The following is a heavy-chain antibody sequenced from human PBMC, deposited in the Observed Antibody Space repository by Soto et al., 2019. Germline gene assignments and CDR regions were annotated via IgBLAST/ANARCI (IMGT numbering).Heavy chain of an antibody. CDR2: ISSNGGIT. J-gene: IGHJ4*02. Sequence: EVQLVESGGGLVQPGGSLRLSCAASGFTFSDFDMVWVRQAPGKGLEYISAISSNGGITYYANSVKGRFTISRDNSKNTLYLQMGSLRAEDMAVYYCVRDTSLDYWGQGTLVTVSS. CDR1: GFTFSDFD. CDR3: VRDTSLDY. V-gene: IGHV3-64*01.